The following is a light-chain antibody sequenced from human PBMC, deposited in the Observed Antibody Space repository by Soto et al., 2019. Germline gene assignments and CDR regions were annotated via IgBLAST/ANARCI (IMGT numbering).Light chain of an antibody. CDR3: QQHGISHIT. CDR2: GAS. CDR1: QSVSSN. Sequence: EILLTQSPGTLSLSPGERATLSCRASQSVSSNLAWYQQKPGQAPRLLIYGASNRATGIPYRFSGRGSGTDFTLTISRLEPEDFAVYYCQQHGISHITFGQGTRLAIK. J-gene: IGKJ5*01. V-gene: IGKV3-20*01.